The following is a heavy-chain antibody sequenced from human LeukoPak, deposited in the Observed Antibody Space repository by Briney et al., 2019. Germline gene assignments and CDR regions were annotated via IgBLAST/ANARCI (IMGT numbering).Heavy chain of an antibody. Sequence: SETLSLTCAVSGVSFSAYSWSWIRQPPGKGLEWIGEINHSGATNYNPSLKTRITISVDTSKDQFSLNLSSVTAADTAVYYCARSDFWSGYYSHDFDYWGQGTLVTVSS. V-gene: IGHV4-34*01. D-gene: IGHD3-3*01. CDR3: ARSDFWSGYYSHDFDY. CDR1: GVSFSAYS. CDR2: INHSGAT. J-gene: IGHJ4*02.